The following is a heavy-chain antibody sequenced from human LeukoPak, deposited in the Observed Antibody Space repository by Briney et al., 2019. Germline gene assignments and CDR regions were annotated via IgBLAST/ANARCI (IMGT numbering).Heavy chain of an antibody. D-gene: IGHD6-13*01. J-gene: IGHJ3*02. CDR1: GGSISSGGYY. CDR2: IYYSGST. Sequence: SQTLSLTCTVSGGSISSGGYYWSWIRQHPGKGLEWIGYIYYSGSTYYNPSLKSRVTISVDTSKNQSSLKLSSVTAADTAVYYCARARRADSSSWYLGAFDIWGQGTMVTVSS. CDR3: ARARRADSSSWYLGAFDI. V-gene: IGHV4-31*03.